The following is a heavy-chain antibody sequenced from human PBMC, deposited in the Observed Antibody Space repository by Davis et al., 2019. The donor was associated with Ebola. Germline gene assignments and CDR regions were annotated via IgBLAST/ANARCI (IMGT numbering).Heavy chain of an antibody. CDR1: GYTFTSYG. CDR3: ARGYRDYDFWRGWFDP. Sequence: ASVKVSCMASGYTFTSYGISWVRQAPGQGLEWMGWISAYNGNTNYAQKLQGRVTMTTDTSTSTAYMELRSLRSDDTAVYYCARGYRDYDFWRGWFDPWGQGTLVTVSS. J-gene: IGHJ5*02. CDR2: ISAYNGNT. D-gene: IGHD3-3*01. V-gene: IGHV1-18*04.